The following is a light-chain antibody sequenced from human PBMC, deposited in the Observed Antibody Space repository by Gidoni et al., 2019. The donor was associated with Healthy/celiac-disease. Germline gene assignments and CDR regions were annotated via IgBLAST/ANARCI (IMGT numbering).Light chain of an antibody. V-gene: IGKV3-11*01. CDR2: DTS. Sequence: EIVLTQSPATLSLSPGDRATLSCRASQSVSSSLAWYQQKPGQAPRPLIYDTSNRATGIPARFSGSGSGTDFTLTISSLEPEDFAVYYCQQRSNWPPWTFGQGTKVEIK. CDR3: QQRSNWPPWT. J-gene: IGKJ1*01. CDR1: QSVSSS.